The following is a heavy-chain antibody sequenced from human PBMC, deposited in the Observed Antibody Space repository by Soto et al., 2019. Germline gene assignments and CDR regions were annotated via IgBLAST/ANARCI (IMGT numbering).Heavy chain of an antibody. J-gene: IGHJ4*02. CDR3: ARIQGGGNDY. V-gene: IGHV4-34*01. Sequence: SETLSLTCAVYGGSFSGYYWSWIRQPPGKGLEWIGEINHSGSTNYNPSLKSRVTISVDTSKNQFSLKLSSVTAADTAVYYCARIQGGGNDYWGQGTLVTVSS. D-gene: IGHD2-15*01. CDR1: GGSFSGYY. CDR2: INHSGST.